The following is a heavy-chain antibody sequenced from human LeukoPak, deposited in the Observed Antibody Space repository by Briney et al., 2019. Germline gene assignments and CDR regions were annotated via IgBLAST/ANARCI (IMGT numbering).Heavy chain of an antibody. V-gene: IGHV4-39*01. CDR3: ATNEWSGYYFEY. J-gene: IGHJ4*02. CDR1: GGSISSGDYY. D-gene: IGHD3-3*01. CDR2: IYSSGST. Sequence: SQTLSLTCTVSGGSISSGDYYWSWIRQPPGKGLEWIGSIYSSGSTYYNPSLKSRVTISVDTSKNQFSLKLSSVTAADTAVYYCATNEWSGYYFEYWGQGTLVPVSS.